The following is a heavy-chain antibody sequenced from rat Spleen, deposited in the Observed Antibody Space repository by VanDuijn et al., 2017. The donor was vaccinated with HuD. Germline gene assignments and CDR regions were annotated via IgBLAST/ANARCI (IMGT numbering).Heavy chain of an antibody. CDR3: TTENYWFTY. D-gene: IGHD1-10*01. Sequence: EVQLVESGGGLVQPGRSLNLSCAASGFTFTNYYMAWVRQAPTKGPEWVASIGFDGSTTYYRDSVKGRFTISRDNTKSTLYLQMASLRSEDTATYYCTTENYWFTYWGQGTLVTVSS. CDR2: IGFDGSTT. CDR1: GFTFTNYY. V-gene: IGHV5-20*01. J-gene: IGHJ3*01.